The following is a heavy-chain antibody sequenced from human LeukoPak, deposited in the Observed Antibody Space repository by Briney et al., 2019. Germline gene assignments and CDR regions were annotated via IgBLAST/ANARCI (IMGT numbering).Heavy chain of an antibody. V-gene: IGHV3-20*04. CDR2: INWNGGST. D-gene: IGHD6-13*01. CDR3: ARPRLGGTWYDDAFDI. Sequence: GGSLRLSCAASGFTFSSYGMSWVRQAPGKGLEWVSSINWNGGSTGYADSVKGRFTISRDNAKNSLYLQMDSLRAEDTALYYCARPRLGGTWYDDAFDIWGQGTVVTVSS. CDR1: GFTFSSYG. J-gene: IGHJ3*02.